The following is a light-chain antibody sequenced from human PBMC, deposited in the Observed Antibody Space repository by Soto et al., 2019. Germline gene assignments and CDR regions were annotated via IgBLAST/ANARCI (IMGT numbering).Light chain of an antibody. Sequence: QSVLTQPASVSASPGQSITISCTGTSSDVGGSNFVSWYQQHPGKPHKLIIYDVATRPSGVSNRFSGSKSGSTASLIIASLQTEDEADYYCVSCTSSTTYVFGSGTKLTGL. J-gene: IGLJ1*01. CDR3: VSCTSSTTYV. CDR2: DVA. V-gene: IGLV2-14*03. CDR1: SSDVGGSNF.